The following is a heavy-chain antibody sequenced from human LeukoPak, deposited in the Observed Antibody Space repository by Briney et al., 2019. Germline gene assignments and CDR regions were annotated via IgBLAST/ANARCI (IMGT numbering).Heavy chain of an antibody. CDR2: IYYSGST. V-gene: IGHV4-59*01. J-gene: IGHJ5*02. D-gene: IGHD3-10*01. CDR3: ARDGGIYYGSGSYSP. Sequence: SETLSLTCTVSGGSISSYYWSWIRQPAGKGLEWIGYIYYSGSTNYNPSLKSRVTISVDTSKNQFSLKLSSVTAADTAVYYCARDGGIYYGSGSYSPWGQGTLVTVSS. CDR1: GGSISSYY.